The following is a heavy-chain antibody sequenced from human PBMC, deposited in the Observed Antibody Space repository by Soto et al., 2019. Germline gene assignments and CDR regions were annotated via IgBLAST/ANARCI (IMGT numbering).Heavy chain of an antibody. Sequence: ASVKVSCKASGGTFSSYAISWVRQAPGQGLEWMGGIIPIFGTANYAQKFQGRVTITADESTSTAYMELSSLRSEDTAVYYCAREDSWDFWSGYPHYYYYGMDVWGQGTTVTVSS. J-gene: IGHJ6*02. D-gene: IGHD3-3*01. CDR3: AREDSWDFWSGYPHYYYYGMDV. V-gene: IGHV1-69*13. CDR1: GGTFSSYA. CDR2: IIPIFGTA.